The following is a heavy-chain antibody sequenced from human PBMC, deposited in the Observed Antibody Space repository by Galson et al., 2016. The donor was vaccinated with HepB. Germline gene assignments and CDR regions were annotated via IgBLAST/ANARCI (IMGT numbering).Heavy chain of an antibody. Sequence: SVKVSCKASGYSFSNYGVGWVRQGPGQELEWMGWVSAYNGDTNYAQTFQGRVTMTTDTSTTTAYMELRSLRTDDTAIYYCARGNNDDSSGLFYLYAFDMWGQGTMVTVSS. CDR2: VSAYNGDT. V-gene: IGHV1-18*01. J-gene: IGHJ3*02. D-gene: IGHD3-22*01. CDR3: ARGNNDDSSGLFYLYAFDM. CDR1: GYSFSNYG.